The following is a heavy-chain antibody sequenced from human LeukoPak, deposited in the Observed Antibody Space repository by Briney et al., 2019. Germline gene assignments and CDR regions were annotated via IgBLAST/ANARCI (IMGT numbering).Heavy chain of an antibody. CDR1: GFTFSSYA. Sequence: PGGSLRLSCAASGFTFSSYAMSWVRQAPGKGLEWVSAISGSGGSTYYADSVKGRFTISRDNSKNTLYLQMNRLRAEDTDVYDCARVWFGKLGPSDYWGQGTLVTVSS. V-gene: IGHV3-23*01. D-gene: IGHD3-10*01. CDR3: ARVWFGKLGPSDY. CDR2: ISGSGGST. J-gene: IGHJ4*02.